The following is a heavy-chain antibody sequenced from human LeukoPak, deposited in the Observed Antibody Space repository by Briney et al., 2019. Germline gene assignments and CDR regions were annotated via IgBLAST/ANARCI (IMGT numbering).Heavy chain of an antibody. V-gene: IGHV4-34*01. CDR1: GGSFSGYY. J-gene: IGHJ4*02. CDR3: ARGLLLWFGESIRFDY. Sequence: SETLSLTCAVYGGSFSGYYWSWIRQSPGKGLEWIGEINHSGSTNYNPSLKSRVTISVDTSKNQFSLKLSSVTAADTAVYYCARGLLLWFGESIRFDYWGQGTLVTVSS. D-gene: IGHD3-10*01. CDR2: INHSGST.